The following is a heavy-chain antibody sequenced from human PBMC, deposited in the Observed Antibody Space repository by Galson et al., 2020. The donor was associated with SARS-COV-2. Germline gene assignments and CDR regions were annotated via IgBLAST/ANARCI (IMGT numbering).Heavy chain of an antibody. D-gene: IGHD3-3*01. CDR1: GGSISSGGYY. Sequence: SETLSLTCTVSGGSISSGGYYWSWIRQHPGKGLEWIGYIYYSGSTYYNPSLKSRVTISVDTSKNQFSLKLSSVTAADTAVYYCARDQHRFLEWLLSPGAFDIWGQGTMVTVSS. CDR2: IYYSGST. CDR3: ARDQHRFLEWLLSPGAFDI. V-gene: IGHV4-31*03. J-gene: IGHJ3*02.